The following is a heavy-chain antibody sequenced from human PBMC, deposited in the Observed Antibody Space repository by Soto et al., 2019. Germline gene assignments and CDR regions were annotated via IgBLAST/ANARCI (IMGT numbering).Heavy chain of an antibody. CDR1: GYSFTSYW. CDR2: IYPGDSDT. V-gene: IGHV5-51*01. CDR3: ARPRYPGRGYYGMDV. D-gene: IGHD2-15*01. Sequence: GESLKISCKGSGYSFTSYWIGWVRQMPGKGLECMDIIYPGDSDTRYSPSFQGQVTISADKSISTAYLQWSSLKASDTAMYYCARPRYPGRGYYGMDVWGQGTTVTVSS. J-gene: IGHJ6*02.